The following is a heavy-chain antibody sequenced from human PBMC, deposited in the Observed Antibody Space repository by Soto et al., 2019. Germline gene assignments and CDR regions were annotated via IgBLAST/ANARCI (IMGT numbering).Heavy chain of an antibody. V-gene: IGHV3-21*01. Sequence: GGSLRLSCAASGFSFNAYAMNWVRQVAGKGLEWVASIRSGSSDTWYADSVKGRFIISRDNAQNSLFLQMNTLRPEDTAMYYCARVAYWGPGTQVTGS. CDR3: ARVAY. J-gene: IGHJ4*02. CDR2: IRSGSSDT. CDR1: GFSFNAYA.